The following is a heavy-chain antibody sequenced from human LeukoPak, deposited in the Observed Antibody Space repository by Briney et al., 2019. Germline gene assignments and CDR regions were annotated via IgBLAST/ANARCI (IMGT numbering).Heavy chain of an antibody. D-gene: IGHD6-13*01. J-gene: IGHJ4*02. CDR1: GFTFSSYS. CDR3: ARAEGDSSSWYRY. Sequence: GGSLRLSCAASGFTFSSYSMNWVRQAPGKGLEWVSSISSSSSYIYYADSVKGRFTISRDNAKNSLYLQMNSLRAEDTAVYYCARAEGDSSSWYRYWGQGTLVTVSS. V-gene: IGHV3-21*01. CDR2: ISSSSSYI.